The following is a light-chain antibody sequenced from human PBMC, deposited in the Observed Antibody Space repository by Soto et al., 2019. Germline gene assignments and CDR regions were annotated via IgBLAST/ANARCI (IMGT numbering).Light chain of an antibody. CDR1: QSVNRSY. CDR3: QQVGSSPIT. Sequence: EIVLTQSPGTLSSSPGERATLSCRASQSVNRSYLVWYQQRPGQAPRLLIYGASSRATGIPDRFSGSASGADFTLTISRLEPEDFAVYYCQQVGSSPITFGQGTRLEIK. J-gene: IGKJ5*01. CDR2: GAS. V-gene: IGKV3-20*01.